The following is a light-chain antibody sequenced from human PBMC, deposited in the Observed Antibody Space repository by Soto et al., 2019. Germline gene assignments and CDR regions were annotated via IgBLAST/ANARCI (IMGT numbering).Light chain of an antibody. CDR3: QHYGNSPLYT. Sequence: VLTQSPGTLSLSPGERATLSCRASQSVSRTYLTWYQQKPGQAPRLLIYGASSRATGIPDRFSGSGSGTDFTLTISRLEPEDFSVYYCQHYGNSPLYTFGQGTKLEIK. CDR2: GAS. CDR1: QSVSRTY. V-gene: IGKV3-20*01. J-gene: IGKJ2*01.